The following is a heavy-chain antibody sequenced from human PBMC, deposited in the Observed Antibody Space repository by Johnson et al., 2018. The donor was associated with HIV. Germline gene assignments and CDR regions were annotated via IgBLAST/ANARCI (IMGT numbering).Heavy chain of an antibody. V-gene: IGHV3-66*01. Sequence: VQLVESGGGLVKPGGSLRLSCAASGFTFSDYYMTWVRQAPGKGLEWVSVIFSGGITYYADSVRGRLPISRDNSKNTLYLQMNSLRAEDTAVYYCARACIDGYTCDAFDIWGQGTMVTVSS. CDR1: GFTFSDYY. CDR3: ARACIDGYTCDAFDI. D-gene: IGHD5-24*01. J-gene: IGHJ3*02. CDR2: IFSGGIT.